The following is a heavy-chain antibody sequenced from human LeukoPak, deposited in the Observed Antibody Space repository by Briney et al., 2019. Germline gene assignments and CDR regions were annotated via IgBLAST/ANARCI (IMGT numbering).Heavy chain of an antibody. Sequence: SGGSLRLSCAASGFTFSSYAMSWVRQAPGKGLERVSATSGSGGSTYYADSVKGRFTISRDNSKNTLYLQMNSLRAEDTAVFYCAKDRSGNYIGPYFDYWGQGALVTVSS. CDR3: AKDRSGNYIGPYFDY. V-gene: IGHV3-23*01. D-gene: IGHD1-26*01. CDR1: GFTFSSYA. CDR2: TSGSGGST. J-gene: IGHJ4*02.